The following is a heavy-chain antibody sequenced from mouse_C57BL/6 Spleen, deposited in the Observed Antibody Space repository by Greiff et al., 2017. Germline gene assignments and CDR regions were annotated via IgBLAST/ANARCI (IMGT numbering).Heavy chain of an antibody. CDR3: ARRRDYGSSPAWCAY. Sequence: EVQLQQSGPELVKPGASVKISCKASGYTFTDYYMNWVKQSHGKSLEWIGDINPNNGGTSYNQQFTGKATLTVDKSSSTAYMELRSLTSEDSAVYYWARRRDYGSSPAWCAYWGQGTLVTVSA. CDR1: GYTFTDYY. V-gene: IGHV1-26*01. CDR2: INPNNGGT. D-gene: IGHD1-1*01. J-gene: IGHJ3*01.